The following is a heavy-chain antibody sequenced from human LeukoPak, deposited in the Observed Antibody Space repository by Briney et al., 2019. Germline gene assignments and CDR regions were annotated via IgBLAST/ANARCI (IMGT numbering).Heavy chain of an antibody. CDR1: GYSFINYW. J-gene: IGHJ4*02. Sequence: GESLKISCQVSGYSFINYWIGWVRQMPGEGLESMGIFYPADSDTTYSPSFQGQVTITADKSISTVYPQWSSLKASDTAMYYCARQSRDGSKTRGYYFDYWGQGTLVTVSS. CDR2: FYPADSDT. CDR3: ARQSRDGSKTRGYYFDY. V-gene: IGHV5-51*01. D-gene: IGHD3-10*01.